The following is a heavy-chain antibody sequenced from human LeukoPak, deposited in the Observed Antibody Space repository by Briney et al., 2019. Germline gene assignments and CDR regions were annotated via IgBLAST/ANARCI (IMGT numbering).Heavy chain of an antibody. V-gene: IGHV3-43*01. CDR1: GFTFDDYS. Sequence: PGGSLRLSCAASGFTFDDYSMSWVRQTPGKGLEWVSLISWDGASKYYADSVKGRFTVSRDNNRNFLFLEMTSLKTEDTALYYCAKDIGVWEEVLGADSWGQGTQVTVSS. CDR3: AKDIGVWEEVLGADS. D-gene: IGHD1-26*01. CDR2: ISWDGASK. J-gene: IGHJ4*02.